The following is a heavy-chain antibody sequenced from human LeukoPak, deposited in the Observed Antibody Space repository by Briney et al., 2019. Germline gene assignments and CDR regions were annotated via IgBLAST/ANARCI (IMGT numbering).Heavy chain of an antibody. J-gene: IGHJ4*02. CDR2: IWYDGTNK. V-gene: IGHV3-30*02. CDR3: AKFYDYGDSRGCFDY. Sequence: GGSLRPSCAASGFTFSSYAMYWVRQAPGKGLEWVACIWYDGTNKYYADSVQGRFTISRDNSKNTLFLQMNSLRGEDTAVYYCAKFYDYGDSRGCFDYWGQGTLVTVSS. CDR1: GFTFSSYA. D-gene: IGHD4-17*01.